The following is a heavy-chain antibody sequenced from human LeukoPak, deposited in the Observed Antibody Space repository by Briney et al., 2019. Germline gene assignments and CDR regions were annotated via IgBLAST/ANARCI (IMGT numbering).Heavy chain of an antibody. D-gene: IGHD6-13*01. CDR2: VSYAGSST. V-gene: IGHV3-23*01. J-gene: IGHJ4*02. Sequence: GGSLRLSCAASGFTFSSYAMSWVRQAPGKGLEWVSTVSYAGSSTYYADSVKGRFTISRDNSKNTLYLQMNSLRAEDTAVYYCAKSGGIAAAGLFDYWGQGTLVTVSS. CDR1: GFTFSSYA. CDR3: AKSGGIAAAGLFDY.